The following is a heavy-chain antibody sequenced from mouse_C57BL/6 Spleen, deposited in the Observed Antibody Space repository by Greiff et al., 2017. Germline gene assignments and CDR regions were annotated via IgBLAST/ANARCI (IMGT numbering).Heavy chain of an antibody. D-gene: IGHD2-5*01. CDR2: IYPGNSDT. V-gene: IGHV1-5*01. Sequence: EVQRVESGTVLARPGASVKMSCKTSGYTFTSYWMHWVKQRPGQGLEWIGAIYPGNSDTSYNQKFKGKAKLTAVTSASTAYMELSSLTNEDSAVYYCTRRDYSNYGDYYFDYWGQGTTLTVSS. J-gene: IGHJ2*01. CDR3: TRRDYSNYGDYYFDY. CDR1: GYTFTSYW.